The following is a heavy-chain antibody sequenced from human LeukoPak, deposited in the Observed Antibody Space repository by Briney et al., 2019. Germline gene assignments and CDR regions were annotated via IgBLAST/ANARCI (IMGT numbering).Heavy chain of an antibody. J-gene: IGHJ4*02. V-gene: IGHV3-NL1*01. CDR3: AKDRYYYDSSGFPDY. Sequence: GGSLRLSCGGSGFIFNNYGMNWVRQAPGKGLEWVSRVTISGDTTYYADSVKGRFTISRDNSKNTLYLQMNSLRAEDTAVYYCAKDRYYYDSSGFPDYWGQGTLVTVSS. CDR2: VTISGDTT. D-gene: IGHD3-22*01. CDR1: GFIFNNYG.